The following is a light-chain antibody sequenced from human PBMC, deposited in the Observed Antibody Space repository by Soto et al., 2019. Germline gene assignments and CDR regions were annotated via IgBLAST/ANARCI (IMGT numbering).Light chain of an antibody. CDR2: GAA. CDR3: QQSYNIQALT. V-gene: IGKV1-39*01. J-gene: IGKJ4*01. Sequence: DIHMTQSPSSLSASVLYRVAITCLSSQNIRNYLNWYQQKPGKAPKVLIYGAASLQSGVPSRFSGSGSGTNFTLTINSLQPEDYATYYCQQSYNIQALTFGGGTKVDI. CDR1: QNIRNY.